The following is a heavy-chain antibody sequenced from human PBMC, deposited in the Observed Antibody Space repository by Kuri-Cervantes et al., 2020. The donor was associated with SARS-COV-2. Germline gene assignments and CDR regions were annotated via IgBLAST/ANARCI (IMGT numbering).Heavy chain of an antibody. D-gene: IGHD5-18*01. J-gene: IGHJ5*02. CDR2: ISSSSSYI. CDR3: ARASLTAMVP. Sequence: GESLKISCAASGFTFSSYSMNWVRQAPGKGLEWVSSISSSSSYIYYADSVKGRFTISRDNAKNSLYLQMNSLRAEDTAVYYCARASLTAMVPWGQGTLVTVSS. CDR1: GFTFSSYS. V-gene: IGHV3-21*01.